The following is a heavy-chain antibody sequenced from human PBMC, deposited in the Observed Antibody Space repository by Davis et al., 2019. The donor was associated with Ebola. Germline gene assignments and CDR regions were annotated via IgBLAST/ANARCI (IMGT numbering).Heavy chain of an antibody. CDR3: ARAEVRTIAAAGAFDY. J-gene: IGHJ4*02. CDR1: GYTFTSYA. CDR2: INAGNGNT. Sequence: AASVKVSCKASGYTFTSYAMHWVRQAPGQRLEWMGWINAGNGNTKYSQKLQGRVTMTTDTSTSTAYMELRSLRSDDTAVYYCARAEVRTIAAAGAFDYWGQGTLVTVSS. D-gene: IGHD6-13*01. V-gene: IGHV1-3*01.